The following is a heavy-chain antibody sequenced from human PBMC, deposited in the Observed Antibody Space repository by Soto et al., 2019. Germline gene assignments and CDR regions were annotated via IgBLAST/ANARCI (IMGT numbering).Heavy chain of an antibody. CDR1: GGSISSSSYY. CDR2: IYYSGST. J-gene: IGHJ6*02. D-gene: IGHD3-10*01. Sequence: QLQLQESGPGLVKPSETLSLTCTVSGGSISSSSYYWGWIRQPPGKGLEWIGSIYYSGSTYYNPSLKSPVTISVDTPKNQFSLKLSSVTAADTAVYYGARQGITMVRGVVHYYGMDVWGQGTTVTVSS. V-gene: IGHV4-39*01. CDR3: ARQGITMVRGVVHYYGMDV.